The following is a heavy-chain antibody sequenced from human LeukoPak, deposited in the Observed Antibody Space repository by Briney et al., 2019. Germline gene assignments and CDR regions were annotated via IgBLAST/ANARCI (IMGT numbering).Heavy chain of an antibody. D-gene: IGHD2-21*01. CDR2: SYHGGST. CDR1: GDSMSSSRFS. CDR3: ARLVVDITRWFDP. J-gene: IGHJ5*02. Sequence: SETLSLTCDVSGDSMSSSRFSWSWLRQPPGKGLEWVGYSYHGGSTHYNPSLQGRVTISVDRSKKQFSLSVNSVTAADTAVYYCARLVVDITRWFDPWGQGTLVTVSS. V-gene: IGHV4-30-2*01.